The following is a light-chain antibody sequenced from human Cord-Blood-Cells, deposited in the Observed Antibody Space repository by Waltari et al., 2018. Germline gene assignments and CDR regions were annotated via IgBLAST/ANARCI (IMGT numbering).Light chain of an antibody. V-gene: IGKV3-11*01. Sequence: EIVLTQSPATLSLSPGERATLSCRASQSVSSYLAWYQQNPGQAPRLLIYYASNRATGIPARFMGSRFGTDFTLTISSLGPEYFAVYYCQQRSNWPSITFGQGTRLEIK. J-gene: IGKJ5*01. CDR1: QSVSSY. CDR2: YAS. CDR3: QQRSNWPSIT.